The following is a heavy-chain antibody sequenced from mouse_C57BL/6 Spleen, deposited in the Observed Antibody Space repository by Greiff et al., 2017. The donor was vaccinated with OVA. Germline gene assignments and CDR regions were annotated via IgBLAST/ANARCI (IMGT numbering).Heavy chain of an antibody. CDR3: ARRNGTWYFDV. D-gene: IGHD4-1*01. CDR1: GFTFSDYG. J-gene: IGHJ1*03. V-gene: IGHV5-15*04. Sequence: EVKLMESGGGLVQPGGSLKLSCAASGFTFSDYGMAWVRQAPRKGPEWVAFISNLAYSIYYADTVTGRFTISRENAKNTLYLEMSSLRSEDTAMYYCARRNGTWYFDVWGTGTTVTVSS. CDR2: ISNLAYSI.